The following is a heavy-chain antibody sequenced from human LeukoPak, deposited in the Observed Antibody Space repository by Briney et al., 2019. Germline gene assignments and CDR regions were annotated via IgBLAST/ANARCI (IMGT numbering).Heavy chain of an antibody. CDR1: GYSFTSYW. D-gene: IGHD3-10*01. Sequence: GESLKISCKGSGYSFTSYWIGWARQVPGKGLEWMGMSDPGDSGTRYSPSFPGQVTISADKSISTAYLQSSSLKASDTAMYYCARHAYGSGSYYNGDYWGQGTLVTVSS. CDR2: SDPGDSGT. J-gene: IGHJ4*02. V-gene: IGHV5-51*01. CDR3: ARHAYGSGSYYNGDY.